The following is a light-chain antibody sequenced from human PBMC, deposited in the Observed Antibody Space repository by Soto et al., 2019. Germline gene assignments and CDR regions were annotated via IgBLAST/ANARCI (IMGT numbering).Light chain of an antibody. Sequence: QSVLTQPASVSGSPGQSITISCTGTSSDVGGYNYVSWYQQHPGKAPKLMIYDVSNRPSWVSNRFSGSKSGNTASLTISGLQAEDEADYYCSSYTSSSTVVFGGGTKLTVL. CDR2: DVS. V-gene: IGLV2-14*01. J-gene: IGLJ2*01. CDR1: SSDVGGYNY. CDR3: SSYTSSSTVV.